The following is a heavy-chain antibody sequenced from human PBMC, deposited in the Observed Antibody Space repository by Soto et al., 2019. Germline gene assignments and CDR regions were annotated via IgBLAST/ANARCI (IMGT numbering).Heavy chain of an antibody. CDR1: GGSISSRSYY. J-gene: IGHJ5*02. D-gene: IGHD3-9*01. Sequence: PSKTLSLTCTVSGGSISSRSYYWDWIRQPPGWGLEWIGSIYYSGSPYYNPSLKSRVTISVDTSKNQFSLKLSSVTAADTAVYYCASSLRYFDWLLSFYWFDPWGQGTLVTVS. CDR3: ASSLRYFDWLLSFYWFDP. CDR2: IYYSGSP. V-gene: IGHV4-39*01.